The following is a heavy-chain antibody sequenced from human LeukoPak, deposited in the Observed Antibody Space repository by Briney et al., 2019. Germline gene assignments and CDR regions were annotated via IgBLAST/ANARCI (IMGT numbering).Heavy chain of an antibody. CDR2: ISAYNGNT. CDR1: GYTFTSYG. CDR3: ARDVLGFGELLFPRLAFDI. J-gene: IGHJ3*02. V-gene: IGHV1-18*01. D-gene: IGHD3-10*01. Sequence: ASVKVSCKASGYTFTSYGISWVRQAPGQGLEWMGWISAYNGNTNYAQKLQGRVTMTTDTSTSTAYMELRSLRSDDTAVYYCARDVLGFGELLFPRLAFDIWGQGTMVTVSS.